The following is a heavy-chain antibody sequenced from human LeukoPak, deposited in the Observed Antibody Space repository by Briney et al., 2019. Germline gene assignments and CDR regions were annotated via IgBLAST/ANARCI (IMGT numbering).Heavy chain of an antibody. V-gene: IGHV3-74*01. J-gene: IGHJ6*03. CDR1: GFTFSSYG. D-gene: IGHD3-9*01. Sequence: GGTLRLSCAASGFTFSSYGMSWVRQAPGKGLVWVSRINSDGSSTSYADSVKGRFTISRDNAKNTLYLQMNSLRAEDTAVYYCARSALRYFDWSLAYYMDVWGKGTTVTVSS. CDR2: INSDGSST. CDR3: ARSALRYFDWSLAYYMDV.